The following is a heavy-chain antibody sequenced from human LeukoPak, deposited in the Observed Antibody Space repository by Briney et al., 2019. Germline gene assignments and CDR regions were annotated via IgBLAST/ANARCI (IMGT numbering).Heavy chain of an antibody. D-gene: IGHD6-13*01. CDR2: ISSSGITI. Sequence: GGSLRLSCAASGFIFSDYYMSWIRQAPGKGLEWVSYISSSGITIYYADSVKGRFTISRDNAKNSLYLQMNSLRAEDTAVYYCAREGYSSSWYEDYWGQGTLVTVSS. V-gene: IGHV3-11*01. CDR3: AREGYSSSWYEDY. J-gene: IGHJ4*02. CDR1: GFIFSDYY.